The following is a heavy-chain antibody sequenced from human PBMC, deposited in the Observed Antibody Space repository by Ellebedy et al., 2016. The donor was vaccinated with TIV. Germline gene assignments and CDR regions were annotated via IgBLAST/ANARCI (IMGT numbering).Heavy chain of an antibody. D-gene: IGHD3-3*01. CDR1: GGFFSGYY. CDR2: INHSGST. J-gene: IGHJ4*02. CDR3: ARSDLGKYYDFWRPFDY. V-gene: IGHV4-34*01. Sequence: SETLSLTXAVYGGFFSGYYWSWIRQPPGKGLEWIGEINHSGSTNYNPSLKSRVIISVDTSKNQFSLKLSSVTAADTAVYYCARSDLGKYYDFWRPFDYWGQGTLVTVSS.